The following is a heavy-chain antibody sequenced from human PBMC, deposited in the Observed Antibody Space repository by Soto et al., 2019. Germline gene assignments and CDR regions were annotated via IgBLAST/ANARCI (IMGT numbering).Heavy chain of an antibody. CDR3: ARLSGYDYLLYDY. D-gene: IGHD5-12*01. J-gene: IGHJ4*02. V-gene: IGHV4-4*02. Sequence: PSETLSLTCAVSGGSISSGNWWSWVRQSPGKGLEWIGYIYYSGSTNYNPSLKSRVTISVDTSKNQFSLKLSSVTAADTAVYYCARLSGYDYLLYDYWGQGTLVTVSS. CDR1: GGSISSGNW. CDR2: IYYSGST.